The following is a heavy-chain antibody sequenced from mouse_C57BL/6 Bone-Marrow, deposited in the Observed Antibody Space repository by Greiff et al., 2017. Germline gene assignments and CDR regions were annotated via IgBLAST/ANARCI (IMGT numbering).Heavy chain of an antibody. CDR1: GFTFSSYG. V-gene: IGHV5-6*01. D-gene: IGHD2-4*01. Sequence: QLQESGGVFVKPGGPLKLSCAASGFTFSSYGMSWVRQTPDKRLEWVATISIGGSYTDSPDSVKGRFTISRDNAKNTLYLQMSSLKSEDTALYYCARHYDYAWFAYWGQGTLVTVSA. CDR2: ISIGGSYT. J-gene: IGHJ3*01. CDR3: ARHYDYAWFAY.